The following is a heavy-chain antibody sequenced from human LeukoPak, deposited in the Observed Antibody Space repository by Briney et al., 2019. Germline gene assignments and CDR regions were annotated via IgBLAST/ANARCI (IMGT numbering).Heavy chain of an antibody. V-gene: IGHV3-23*01. CDR2: ISGTGDIT. CDR1: GLTFTGYG. D-gene: IGHD3-22*01. Sequence: GGSLRLSCAVSGLTFTGYGMNWIRQAPGKGLEWVSGISGTGDITYYADSVKGRFTISRDNFKDTLYLQMNTLGAEDTAVYYCAKVRSRYYDSSGSPVGYWGQGTLVTVSS. J-gene: IGHJ4*02. CDR3: AKVRSRYYDSSGSPVGY.